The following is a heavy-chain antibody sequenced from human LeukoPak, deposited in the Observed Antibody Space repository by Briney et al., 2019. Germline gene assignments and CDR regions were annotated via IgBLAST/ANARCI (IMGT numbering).Heavy chain of an antibody. Sequence: PSETLSLTCTVSGGSISSYYWSWIRQPPGRGLEWIGYVFYSGSTNYNPSLKSRVTISVDTSKNQFSLKLSSVTAADTAVYYCGGPGNYMDVWGKGTTVTVSS. CDR3: GGPGNYMDV. J-gene: IGHJ6*03. CDR2: VFYSGST. V-gene: IGHV4-59*12. D-gene: IGHD1-14*01. CDR1: GGSISSYY.